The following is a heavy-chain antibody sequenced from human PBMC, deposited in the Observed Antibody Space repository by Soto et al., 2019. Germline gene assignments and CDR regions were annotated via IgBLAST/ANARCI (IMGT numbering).Heavy chain of an antibody. Sequence: GASVKVSCKASGGTSSSYPISRARQAPGQGLEGMGGIIPIFGTANYAQKFQGRVTITADESTSTAYMELSSLRSEDTAVYYCARDRVEYSSGWYNYWGQGTLVTVSS. D-gene: IGHD6-19*01. CDR2: IIPIFGTA. CDR1: GGTSSSYP. CDR3: ARDRVEYSSGWYNY. J-gene: IGHJ4*02. V-gene: IGHV1-69*13.